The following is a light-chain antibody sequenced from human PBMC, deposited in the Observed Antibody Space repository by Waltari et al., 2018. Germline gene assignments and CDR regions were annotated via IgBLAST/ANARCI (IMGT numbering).Light chain of an antibody. V-gene: IGLV3-19*01. Sequence: SSDLTQDPAVSVALGQTVRITCQGDSLRRYSASWYQQRPGQAPILVLYGQNDRPSGSPDLFSGSTSGNTASLTITGAQAEDEADYYCHSRDTSSTRFFGGGTRLTV. J-gene: IGLJ2*01. CDR1: SLRRYS. CDR3: HSRDTSSTRF. CDR2: GQN.